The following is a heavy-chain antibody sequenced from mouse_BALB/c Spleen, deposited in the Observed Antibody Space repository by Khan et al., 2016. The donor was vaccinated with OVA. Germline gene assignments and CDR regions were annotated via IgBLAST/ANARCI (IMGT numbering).Heavy chain of an antibody. CDR2: IWGDGNT. CDR1: GFSLTSYG. CDR3: TNFDYNYNAVGY. D-gene: IGHD2-4*01. J-gene: IGHJ4*01. Sequence: QVQLKLSGPGLVAPSQSLSITCTVSGFSLTSYGVSWVRQPLGKGLEWLGVIWGDGNTNYHSALISRLSISKDNSRSQVLLKLHSLQTDDTATYYCTNFDYNYNAVGYGGQGNSVTVS. V-gene: IGHV2-3*01.